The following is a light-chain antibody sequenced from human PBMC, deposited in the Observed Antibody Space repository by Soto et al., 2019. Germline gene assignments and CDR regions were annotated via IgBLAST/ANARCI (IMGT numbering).Light chain of an antibody. CDR3: QQYNNWPGT. CDR2: GAS. Sequence: EIVMTQSPATLSVSPGERATLSCRASQSVSSNLAWYRQKPGQAPRLIIYGASTRATGIPARFSGSGSGIEFTLTISSLQSEDVAVYYCQQYNNWPGTFGQGTKVDIK. J-gene: IGKJ1*01. CDR1: QSVSSN. V-gene: IGKV3-15*01.